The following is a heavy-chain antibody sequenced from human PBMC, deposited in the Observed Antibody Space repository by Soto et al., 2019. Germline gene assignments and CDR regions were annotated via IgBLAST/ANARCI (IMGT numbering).Heavy chain of an antibody. V-gene: IGHV1-18*01. J-gene: IGHJ5*02. Sequence: ASVKVSCKASGYTFTSYGISWVRQAPGQGLEWMGWISAYNGNTNYAQKLQGRVTMTTDTSTSTAYMELRSLRSDDTAVYYCARDRGYCSGGSCYSGWFDPWGQGTLVTV. CDR1: GYTFTSYG. CDR3: ARDRGYCSGGSCYSGWFDP. CDR2: ISAYNGNT. D-gene: IGHD2-15*01.